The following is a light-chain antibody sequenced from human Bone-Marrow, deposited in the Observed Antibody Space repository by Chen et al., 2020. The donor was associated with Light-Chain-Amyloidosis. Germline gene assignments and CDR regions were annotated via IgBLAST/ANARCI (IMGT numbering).Light chain of an antibody. Sequence: NFMLTQPHSVSESPGKTVIISCTRSSCSIATNYVQWYQQRPGSSPTTVIYEDDQRPSEVPDRFSGSIDRSSNSASLTISGLKTEDEADYYCQSYQGSSQGVFGGGTKLTVL. CDR2: EDD. CDR3: QSYQGSSQGV. V-gene: IGLV6-57*01. J-gene: IGLJ3*02. CDR1: SCSIATNY.